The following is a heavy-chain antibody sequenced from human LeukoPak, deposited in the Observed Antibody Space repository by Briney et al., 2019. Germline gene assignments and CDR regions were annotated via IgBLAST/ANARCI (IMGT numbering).Heavy chain of an antibody. V-gene: IGHV4-39*01. D-gene: IGHD6-13*01. CDR3: ARNAAAGTHYYYFDY. J-gene: IGHJ4*02. Sequence: SETLSLTCTVSGGSISNSGYYWGWIRQPPGKGLEWIGSIYYSGSTYYNPSLKSRVTISVDTSKNQFSLKLSSVTAADTAVYYCARNAAAGTHYYYFDYWGQGTLVTVSS. CDR1: GGSISNSGYY. CDR2: IYYSGST.